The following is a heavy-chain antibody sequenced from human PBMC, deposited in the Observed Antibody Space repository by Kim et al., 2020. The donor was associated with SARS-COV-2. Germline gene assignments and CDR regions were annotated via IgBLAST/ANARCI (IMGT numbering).Heavy chain of an antibody. CDR2: IYYSGST. CDR3: ARPDYYDSSGFDY. CDR1: GGSISSSSYY. J-gene: IGHJ4*02. D-gene: IGHD3-22*01. Sequence: SETLSLTCTVSGGSISSSSYYWGCIRQPPGKGLEWIGSIYYSGSTYYNPSLKSRVTISVDTSKNQFSLKLSSVTAADTAVYYCARPDYYDSSGFDYWGQGTLVTVSS. V-gene: IGHV4-39*01.